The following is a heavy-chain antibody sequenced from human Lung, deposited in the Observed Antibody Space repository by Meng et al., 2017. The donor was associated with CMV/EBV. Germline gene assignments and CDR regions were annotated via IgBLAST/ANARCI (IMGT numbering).Heavy chain of an antibody. D-gene: IGHD2-2*01. CDR1: GYTFTGYY. CDR3: ARPPVSEDIVVVPADNY. J-gene: IGHJ4*02. Sequence: ASVXVSXKASGYTFTGYYMHWVRQAPGQGLEWMGWINPNSGGTNYAQKFQGRVTMTRDTSISTAYMELSRLRSDDTAVYYCARPPVSEDIVVVPADNYWDQGTXVTVSS. CDR2: INPNSGGT. V-gene: IGHV1-2*02.